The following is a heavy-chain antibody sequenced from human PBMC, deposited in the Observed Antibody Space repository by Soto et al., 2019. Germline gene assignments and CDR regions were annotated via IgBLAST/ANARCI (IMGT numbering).Heavy chain of an antibody. CDR1: GFTFSSYA. V-gene: IGHV3-23*01. J-gene: IGHJ1*01. CDR2: ISGSGGNT. CDR3: AKAPLPRPPLFQH. D-gene: IGHD1-26*01. Sequence: DVQLLESGGGLVQPGGSLRLSCAASGFTFSSYAMTWVRQAPGKGLEWVSAISGSGGNTYYAEFVKGRFTMSRDNSKNTVHLQLSSLRAEDTAVYYCAKAPLPRPPLFQHWGQGTLVTVSS.